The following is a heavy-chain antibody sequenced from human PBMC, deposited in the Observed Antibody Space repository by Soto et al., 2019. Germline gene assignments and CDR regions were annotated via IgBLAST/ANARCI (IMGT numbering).Heavy chain of an antibody. J-gene: IGHJ6*02. Sequence: QVQLVESGGGVVQPGRSLRLSCAASGFTFSSYVMYWVRQAPGKGLAWVAFISYDGNNKYYADSVKGRFTISRDNSKNTLYLQMNSLRAEDTAVYYCARAGCDGGSCYTLVGLRYGMDVWGQGTTVTVSS. CDR1: GFTFSSYV. CDR2: ISYDGNNK. V-gene: IGHV3-30-3*01. D-gene: IGHD2-15*01. CDR3: ARAGCDGGSCYTLVGLRYGMDV.